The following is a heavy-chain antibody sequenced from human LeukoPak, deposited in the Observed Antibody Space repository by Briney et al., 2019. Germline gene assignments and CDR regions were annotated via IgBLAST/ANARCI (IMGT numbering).Heavy chain of an antibody. CDR1: GFTFSTYD. CDR2: ISVGAEYI. D-gene: IGHD3-3*01. CDR3: ASGPPFLKYFEY. J-gene: IGHJ4*02. Sequence: GGSLRLSCAASGFTFSTYDMNWFRQAPGKGLEWASTISVGAEYIYYADSVKGRFTISRDDSNNALYLQMHSLRAEDTAVYYCASGPPFLKYFEYWGQGTLVTVSS. V-gene: IGHV3-23*01.